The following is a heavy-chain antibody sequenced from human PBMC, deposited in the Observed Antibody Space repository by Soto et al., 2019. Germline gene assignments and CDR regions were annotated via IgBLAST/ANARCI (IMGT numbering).Heavy chain of an antibody. J-gene: IGHJ4*02. CDR3: AKGYCSTTTCSFDY. V-gene: IGHV3-23*01. CDR2: ISGSGGST. CDR1: GFTFSNFA. D-gene: IGHD2-2*01. Sequence: GGSLRLSCAASGFTFSNFAMNWVRQAPGRGLEWVSVISGSGGSTYYADSVKGRFTISRDNSRNTLYLQMNSLRAEDTAVYYCAKGYCSTTTCSFDYWGQGTLVTVSS.